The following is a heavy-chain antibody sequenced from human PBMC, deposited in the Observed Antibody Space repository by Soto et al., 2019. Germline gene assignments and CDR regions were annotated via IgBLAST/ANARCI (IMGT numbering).Heavy chain of an antibody. J-gene: IGHJ6*02. CDR3: RRSSRYSTDV. D-gene: IGHD6-19*01. CDR1: GASIRSSAY. Sequence: SETLSLTCTVSGASIRSSAYWGWIHQPPGKGLEWIGSIYSIGNTYYNPSLKSGVTISADTSKNQFSLNLISVTAADTAVYYCRRSSRYSTDVWGQGITVTVSS. CDR2: IYSIGNT. V-gene: IGHV4-39*01.